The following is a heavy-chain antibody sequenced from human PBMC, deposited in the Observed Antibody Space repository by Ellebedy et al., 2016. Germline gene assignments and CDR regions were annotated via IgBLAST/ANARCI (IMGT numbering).Heavy chain of an antibody. J-gene: IGHJ4*02. D-gene: IGHD1-26*01. Sequence: GGSLRLXXAASGFTFSNYGMHWVRQAPGQGLEWVAVILRDGSNKFYADSVKGRFTISRDNPKNTLYLQMNSLRTEDTAVYHCAKGFAGATDSWGQGTLVTVSS. V-gene: IGHV3-30*18. CDR2: ILRDGSNK. CDR3: AKGFAGATDS. CDR1: GFTFSNYG.